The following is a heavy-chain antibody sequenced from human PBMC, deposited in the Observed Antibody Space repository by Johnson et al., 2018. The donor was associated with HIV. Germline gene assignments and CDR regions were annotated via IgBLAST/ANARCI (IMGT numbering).Heavy chain of an antibody. J-gene: IGHJ3*02. D-gene: IGHD5-18*01. V-gene: IGHV3-30*02. Sequence: QVQLVESGGGLVKPGGSLRLSCAASGFTFSKYGMHWVRQAPGKGLEWVAFMPFYESDGYYADFVKGRFTISRDSAKNSLYLQMNSLRAEDTALYYCARGRRIQLWLLADAFDIWGQGTMVTVSS. CDR3: ARGRRIQLWLLADAFDI. CDR2: MPFYESDG. CDR1: GFTFSKYG.